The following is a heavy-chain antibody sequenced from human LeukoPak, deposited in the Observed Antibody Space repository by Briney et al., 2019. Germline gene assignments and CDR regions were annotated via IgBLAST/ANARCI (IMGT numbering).Heavy chain of an antibody. Sequence: SETLSLTYTVAGASISTYYWSSIRQPPGKGLEWTGYIHYSGSTNYNPSLKSRVPLSVDTSKNQFFLKRTSLAAADPPFYYCAIHGGAYSFVCWGQGTLVTVSS. D-gene: IGHD2-15*01. CDR3: AIHGGAYSFVC. V-gene: IGHV4-59*08. J-gene: IGHJ4*02. CDR2: IHYSGST. CDR1: GASISTYY.